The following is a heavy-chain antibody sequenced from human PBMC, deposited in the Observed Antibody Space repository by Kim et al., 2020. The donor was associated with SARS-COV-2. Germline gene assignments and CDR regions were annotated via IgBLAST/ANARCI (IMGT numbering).Heavy chain of an antibody. CDR3: ARSDFDWLLYGYYGMNV. Sequence: GGSLRLSCAASGFTVSSNYMSWVRQAPGKGLEWVSVIYSGGSTYYADSVKGRFTISRDNSKNTLYLQMNSLRAEDTAVYYCARSDFDWLLYGYYGMNVWGQGTTVTVSS. CDR1: GFTVSSNY. D-gene: IGHD3-9*01. V-gene: IGHV3-53*01. CDR2: IYSGGST. J-gene: IGHJ6*02.